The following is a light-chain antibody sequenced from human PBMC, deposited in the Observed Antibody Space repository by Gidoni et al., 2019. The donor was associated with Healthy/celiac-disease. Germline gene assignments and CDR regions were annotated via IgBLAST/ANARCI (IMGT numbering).Light chain of an antibody. J-gene: IGKJ1*01. CDR1: QSVSSN. Sequence: EIVMTQSPATLSVSPGERATLSCRASQSVSSNLAWYQQNPGQAPRLLIYGASTRATGNPARVHGRGSGTVFPFHIPRLPFEGFCVFYLQPYNNWPPAFRQRTQVEIK. V-gene: IGKV3-15*01. CDR2: GAS. CDR3: QPYNNWPPA.